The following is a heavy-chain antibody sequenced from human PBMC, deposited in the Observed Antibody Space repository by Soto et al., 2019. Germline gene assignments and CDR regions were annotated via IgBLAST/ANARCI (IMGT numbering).Heavy chain of an antibody. J-gene: IGHJ6*02. CDR2: ISSSGNVN. Sequence: PGGSLRLSCXASGFTFSSYAMHWVRQAPGKGLEWVAVISSSGNVNYYADSVKGRFTISRDNAKNSLYLQMNSLRAEDTAVYYCARVDDYGDYIPYYYYGMDVWGQGTTVTVSS. CDR3: ARVDDYGDYIPYYYYGMDV. V-gene: IGHV3-30*07. D-gene: IGHD4-17*01. CDR1: GFTFSSYA.